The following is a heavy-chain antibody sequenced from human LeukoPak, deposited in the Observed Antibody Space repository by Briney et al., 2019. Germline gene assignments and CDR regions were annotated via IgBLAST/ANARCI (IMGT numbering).Heavy chain of an antibody. V-gene: IGHV3-30*04. CDR3: ARGVRYFDY. CDR1: GFTFSSYA. D-gene: IGHD3-9*01. J-gene: IGHJ4*02. CDR2: ISYDGSNK. Sequence: GRSLRLSRAASGFTFSSYAMHWVSQAPSKGLEWVAVISYDGSNKYYADSVKGRFTISRDNSKNTLYLQMNSLRAEDTAVYYCARGVRYFDYWGQGTLVTVSS.